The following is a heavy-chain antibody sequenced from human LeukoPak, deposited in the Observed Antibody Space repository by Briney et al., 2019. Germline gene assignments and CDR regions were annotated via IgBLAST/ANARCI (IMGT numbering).Heavy chain of an antibody. V-gene: IGHV4-59*08. CDR1: GGSISSYY. J-gene: IGHJ3*02. CDR2: IYYSGST. Sequence: SETLSLTCTVSGGSISSYYWSWIRQPPGKGLEWIGYIYYSGSTNYNPSLKSRVTISVDTSKNQFSLKLSSVTAADTAVYYCVRQESRDGYIDAFDIWGQGTMVTVSS. D-gene: IGHD5-24*01. CDR3: VRQESRDGYIDAFDI.